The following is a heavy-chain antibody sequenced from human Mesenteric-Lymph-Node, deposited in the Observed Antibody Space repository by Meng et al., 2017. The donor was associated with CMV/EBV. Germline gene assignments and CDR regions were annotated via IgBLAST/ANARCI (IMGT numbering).Heavy chain of an antibody. CDR3: ARDKGTRATYYYYGMDV. CDR1: GFTFSTYG. J-gene: IGHJ6*02. V-gene: IGHV3-33*05. CDR2: IPYDETNK. Sequence: GGSLRLSCAASGFTFSTYGMHWVRQVPGKGLEWVASIPYDETNKYYADSVKGRFTISRDNSKNTLYLQMNSLRAEDTAVYYCARDKGTRATYYYYGMDVWGQGTTVTVSS.